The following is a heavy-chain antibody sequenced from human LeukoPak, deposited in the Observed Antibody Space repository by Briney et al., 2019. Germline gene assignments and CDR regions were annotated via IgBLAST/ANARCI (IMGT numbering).Heavy chain of an antibody. Sequence: PGGSLRLSCAASGFTFSSYGMSWVRQAPGKGLEWVSYISSSSSTIYYADSVKGRFTISRDNAKNSLYLQMNSLRAEDTAVYYCARVWYSTHYWGQGTLVTVSS. CDR3: ARVWYSTHY. V-gene: IGHV3-48*01. J-gene: IGHJ4*02. D-gene: IGHD6-13*01. CDR1: GFTFSSYG. CDR2: ISSSSSTI.